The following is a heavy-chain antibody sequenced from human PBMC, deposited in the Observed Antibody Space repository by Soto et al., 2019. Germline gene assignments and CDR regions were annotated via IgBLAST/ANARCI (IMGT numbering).Heavy chain of an antibody. CDR3: ARTARYCSSTSCDNWFDP. CDR2: INAGNGNT. V-gene: IGHV1-3*01. Sequence: GASVKVSCKASGYTFTSYAMHWVRQAPGQRLEWMGWINAGNGNTKYSQKFQGRVTITRDTSASTAYMELSSLRSEDAAVYYCARTARYCSSTSCDNWFDPWGQGTLVTVSS. CDR1: GYTFTSYA. J-gene: IGHJ5*02. D-gene: IGHD2-2*01.